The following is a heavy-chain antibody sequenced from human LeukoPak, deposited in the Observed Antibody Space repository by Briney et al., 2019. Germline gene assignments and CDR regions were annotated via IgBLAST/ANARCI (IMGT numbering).Heavy chain of an antibody. CDR1: GYTFTSYY. J-gene: IGHJ4*02. CDR2: INPNSGGT. D-gene: IGHD6-13*01. V-gene: IGHV1-2*02. Sequence: ASVKVSCKASGYTFTSYYMHWVRQAPGQGLEWMGWINPNSGGTNYAQKFQGRVTMTRDTSISTAYMELSRLRSDDTAVYYCATGPRDVWQQLVGEDYWGQGTLVTVSS. CDR3: ATGPRDVWQQLVGEDY.